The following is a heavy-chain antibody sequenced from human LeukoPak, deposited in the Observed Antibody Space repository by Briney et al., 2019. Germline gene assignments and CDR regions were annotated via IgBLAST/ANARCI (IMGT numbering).Heavy chain of an antibody. CDR2: INHSGST. V-gene: IGHV4-34*01. Sequence: SETLSLTCAVYGGSFSGYYWSWIRQPPGKGLEWIGEINHSGSTNYNPSLKSRVTISVDTSKNQFSLKLSSVTAADTAVYYCALTPEYCSSTSCYGGTDYWGQGTLVTVSS. J-gene: IGHJ4*02. CDR3: ALTPEYCSSTSCYGGTDY. CDR1: GGSFSGYY. D-gene: IGHD2-2*01.